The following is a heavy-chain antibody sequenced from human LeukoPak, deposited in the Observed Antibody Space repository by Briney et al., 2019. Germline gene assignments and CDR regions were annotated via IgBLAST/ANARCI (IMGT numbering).Heavy chain of an antibody. D-gene: IGHD1/OR15-1a*01. CDR1: GFTFSTFG. CDR2: ISPDGNNE. J-gene: IGHJ4*02. CDR3: AKVNNYDDY. V-gene: IGHV3-30*18. Sequence: GGSLRLSCAASGFTFSTFGIHWVRQAPGKGLEWVAAISPDGNNEYYIDSVKGQFTVSRDNSKNMIYLQMNSLRGEDSAVYYCAKVNNYDDYWGQGTLVTVSS.